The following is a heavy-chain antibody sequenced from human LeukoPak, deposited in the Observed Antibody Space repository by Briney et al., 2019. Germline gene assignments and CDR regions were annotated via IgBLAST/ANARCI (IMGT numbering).Heavy chain of an antibody. CDR2: IYHSGST. J-gene: IGHJ6*03. CDR3: ARVPRTHYYMDV. V-gene: IGHV4-30-2*01. CDR1: GGSISSGGYY. Sequence: SQTLSLTCTVSGGSISSGGYYWSWMRQPPGKGLEWIGYIYHSGSTYYNPSLKSRVTISVDRSKNQFSLKLSSVTAADTAVYYCARVPRTHYYMDVWGKGTTVTLSS.